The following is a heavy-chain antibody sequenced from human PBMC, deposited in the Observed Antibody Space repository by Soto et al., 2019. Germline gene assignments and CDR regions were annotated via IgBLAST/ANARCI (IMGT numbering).Heavy chain of an antibody. J-gene: IGHJ4*02. CDR2: IKEDGSEI. Sequence: EVQLVESGGGLVQPGGSLRLACAASGFSFSRYWLTWVRQAPGKGLEWVANIKEDGSEIYYVGSVKGLFTTSRDNAKNSLYLQMNSLRAEDTAVYYGARVVSGRDYGDSIDCWGRGTLVTVS. CDR3: ARVVSGRDYGDSIDC. D-gene: IGHD4-17*01. V-gene: IGHV3-7*03. CDR1: GFSFSRYW.